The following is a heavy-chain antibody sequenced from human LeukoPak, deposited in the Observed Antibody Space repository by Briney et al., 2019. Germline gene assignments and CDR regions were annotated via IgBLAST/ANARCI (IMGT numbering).Heavy chain of an antibody. CDR3: TRDKYYYDSSGSLRFDY. J-gene: IGHJ4*02. Sequence: PSGTLSLTCAVSGGSISSSNWWTWVRPPPGKGLEWIGEINHSGSTNYNPSLKSRVTISVDTSKNQFSLKLSSVTAADTAVYYCTRDKYYYDSSGSLRFDYWGQGTLVTVSS. V-gene: IGHV4-4*02. D-gene: IGHD3-22*01. CDR1: GGSISSSNW. CDR2: INHSGST.